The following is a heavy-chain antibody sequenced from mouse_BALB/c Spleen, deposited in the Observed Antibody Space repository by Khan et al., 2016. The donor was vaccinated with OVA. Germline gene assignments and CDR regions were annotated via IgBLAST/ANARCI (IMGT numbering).Heavy chain of an antibody. V-gene: IGHV5-17*02. J-gene: IGHJ1*01. CDR2: ISSGSSTI. CDR1: GFTFSSFG. D-gene: IGHD1-1*01. Sequence: EVELVESGGGLVQPGGSRKLSCAASGFTFSSFGMHWVRQAPEKGLEWVAYISSGSSTIYYADTVKGRFTISRDNPKNTLFLQMTSLKSEDTAMYYCARCYYGRSHWYMDFWGAGTSVTVSS. CDR3: ARCYYGRSHWYMDF.